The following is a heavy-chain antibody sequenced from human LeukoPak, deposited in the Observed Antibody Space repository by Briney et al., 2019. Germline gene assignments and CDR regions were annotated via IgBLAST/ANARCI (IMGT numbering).Heavy chain of an antibody. CDR2: ISYDGSNK. CDR1: GFTFSSYG. J-gene: IGHJ4*02. V-gene: IGHV3-30*18. Sequence: GGSLRLSCAASGFTFSSYGMHWVRQAPGKGLEWVAVISYDGSNKYYADSVKGRFTISRGNSKNTLYLQMNSLRAEDTAVYYCAKSATTVVTPDYFDYWGQGTLVTVSS. CDR3: AKSATTVVTPDYFDY. D-gene: IGHD4-23*01.